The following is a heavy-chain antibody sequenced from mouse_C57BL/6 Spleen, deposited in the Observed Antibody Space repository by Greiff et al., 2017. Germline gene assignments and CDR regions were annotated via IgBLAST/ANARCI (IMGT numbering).Heavy chain of an antibody. CDR1: GFTFSSYA. Sequence: EVKLVESGGGLVKPGGSLKLSCAASGFTFSSYAMSWVRQTPEKRLEWVATISDGGSYTYYPDNVKGRFTISRDNAKNNLYLQMSHLKSEDTAMYYCARGGLMVGFAYWGQGTTLTVSS. V-gene: IGHV5-4*03. CDR2: ISDGGSYT. CDR3: ARGGLMVGFAY. J-gene: IGHJ2*01. D-gene: IGHD2-3*01.